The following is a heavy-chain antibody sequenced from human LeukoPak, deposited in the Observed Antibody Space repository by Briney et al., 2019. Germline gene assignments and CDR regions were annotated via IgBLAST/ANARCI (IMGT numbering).Heavy chain of an antibody. CDR2: INGDGTST. J-gene: IGHJ3*02. Sequence: PGGSLRLSCAASGFTFSNHWLHWVRQAPGKGLVWVSRINGDGTSTIYADSVKGRFTISRDNAKSTVYLQMNSLRAEDTAVYYCARTGNGGDLDIWGQGTMVTVSS. V-gene: IGHV3-74*01. CDR1: GFTFSNHW. CDR3: ARTGNGGDLDI. D-gene: IGHD2-8*01.